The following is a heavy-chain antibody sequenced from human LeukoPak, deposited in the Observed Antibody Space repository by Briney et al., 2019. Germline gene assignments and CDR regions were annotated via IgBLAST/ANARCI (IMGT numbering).Heavy chain of an antibody. V-gene: IGHV3-7*01. Sequence: GGSLRLSCAASGFTFTNSWMAWVRQAPGKGLEWVANINQDGSTKHYADSLKGRFTISRDNPKNSLYLQMNNLRADDTAVYYCTRDTDGSLDYWGQGILVTVAS. CDR3: TRDTDGSLDY. D-gene: IGHD1-26*01. J-gene: IGHJ4*02. CDR1: GFTFTNSW. CDR2: INQDGSTK.